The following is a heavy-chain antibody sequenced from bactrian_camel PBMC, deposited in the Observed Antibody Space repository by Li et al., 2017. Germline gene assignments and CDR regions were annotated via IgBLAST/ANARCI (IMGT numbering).Heavy chain of an antibody. D-gene: IGHD2*01. CDR1: GFTFSSYA. Sequence: DVQLVESGGGLVQPGGSLRLSCAASGFTFSSYAMSWVRQAPGKGLEWVSSIAAGGGSTYYPDSVKGRFTISGDNAKNTLYLQLNSLKTEDTAMYYCASRGVYSYYYWGQGTQVTVS. V-gene: IGHV3S31*01. CDR3: ASRGVYSYYY. CDR2: IAAGGGST. J-gene: IGHJ4*01.